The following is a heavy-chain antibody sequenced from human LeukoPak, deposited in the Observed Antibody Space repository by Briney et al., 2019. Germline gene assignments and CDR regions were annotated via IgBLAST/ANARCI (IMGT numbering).Heavy chain of an antibody. CDR1: GGTFITST. Sequence: SVKVSCKASGGTFITSTINWVRQAPGQGLEWMGGIIPLFGIPNYAQKFQGRVTMTRDMSTSTVYMELSSLRSDDTAVYYCARVVSKKSYFDYWGQGTLVTVSS. D-gene: IGHD1-14*01. V-gene: IGHV1-69*10. J-gene: IGHJ4*02. CDR2: IIPLFGIP. CDR3: ARVVSKKSYFDY.